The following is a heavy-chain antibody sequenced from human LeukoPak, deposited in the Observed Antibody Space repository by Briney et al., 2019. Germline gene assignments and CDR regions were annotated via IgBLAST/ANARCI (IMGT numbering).Heavy chain of an antibody. Sequence: GGSPGLPGAALGFTFATYALSGVGQPPGKGWEGVSSISGSADITYYADSVKGRFTISRDNSKNTLYLQMNSLRAEDTAVYYCAKGVRVGYVANWFDPWGQGTLVTVSS. CDR3: AKGVRVGYVANWFDP. CDR2: ISGSADIT. J-gene: IGHJ5*02. V-gene: IGHV3-23*01. D-gene: IGHD5-12*01. CDR1: GFTFATYA.